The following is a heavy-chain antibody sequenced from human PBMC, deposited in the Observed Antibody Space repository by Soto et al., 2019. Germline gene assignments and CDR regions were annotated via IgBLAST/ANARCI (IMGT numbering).Heavy chain of an antibody. CDR3: AAAYPFLEWSYGMDV. V-gene: IGHV3-33*01. Sequence: GGSLRLSCAASGFTFSSYGMHWVRQAPGKGLEWVAVIWYDGSNKYYADSVKGRFTISRDNSKNTLYLQMNSLRAEDTAVYYCAAAYPFLEWSYGMDVWGQGTTVTVSS. J-gene: IGHJ6*02. D-gene: IGHD3-3*02. CDR1: GFTFSSYG. CDR2: IWYDGSNK.